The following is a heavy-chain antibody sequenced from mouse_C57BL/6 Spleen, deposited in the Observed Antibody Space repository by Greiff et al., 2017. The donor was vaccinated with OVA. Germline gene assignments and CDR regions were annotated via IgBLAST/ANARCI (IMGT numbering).Heavy chain of an antibody. CDR3: AREATTVVGDY. Sequence: QVQLQQSGAELVKPGASVKISCTASGYAFSSYWMNWVKQRPGKGLEWIGKIYPGDGDTNYNGKFKGKATLTADKSSSTAYMQLSSLTSEDSAVYFCAREATTVVGDYWGQGTTLTVSS. CDR1: GYAFSSYW. J-gene: IGHJ2*01. V-gene: IGHV1-80*01. D-gene: IGHD1-1*01. CDR2: IYPGDGDT.